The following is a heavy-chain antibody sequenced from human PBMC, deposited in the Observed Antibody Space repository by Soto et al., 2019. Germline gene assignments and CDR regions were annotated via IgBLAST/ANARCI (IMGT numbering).Heavy chain of an antibody. Sequence: ESGGGVVQPGRSLRLSCAASGFTFSSYGMHWVRQAPGKGLEWVAVIWYDGSNKYYADSVKGRFTISRDNSKNTLYLQMNSLRAEDTAVYYCASETGAEYYFDYWGQGTLVTVSS. CDR1: GFTFSSYG. CDR3: ASETGAEYYFDY. CDR2: IWYDGSNK. V-gene: IGHV3-33*01. J-gene: IGHJ4*02. D-gene: IGHD3-10*01.